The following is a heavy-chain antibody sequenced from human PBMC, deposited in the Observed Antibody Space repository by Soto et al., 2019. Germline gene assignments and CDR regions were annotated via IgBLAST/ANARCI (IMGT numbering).Heavy chain of an antibody. D-gene: IGHD1-26*01. V-gene: IGHV1-69*06. CDR1: GGTFSNYA. J-gene: IGHJ4*02. CDR2: IIPIFGTP. CDR3: ARGWETVGSTTPFAY. Sequence: QVQLVQSGAEVKKPGSSVKVSCKASGGTFSNYAISWVRQAPGQGLEWMGGIIPIFGTPNYAQKFQGRVTITADKSTRTAYMEVRNMRSDETAVYYCARGWETVGSTTPFAYWGQGTLVTVSS.